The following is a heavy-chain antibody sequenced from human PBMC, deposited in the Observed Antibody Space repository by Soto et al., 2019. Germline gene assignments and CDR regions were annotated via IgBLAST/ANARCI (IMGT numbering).Heavy chain of an antibody. V-gene: IGHV4-39*01. CDR3: ARHGYYYGSGSLSLDY. D-gene: IGHD3-10*01. Sequence: SETLSLTCTVSGGSISIGTDYWGWIRQAPGKGLEWIGNVHYSGSTSYNPSLKSRVTISVDTSKNQFSLKLSSVTAADTAVYYCARHGYYYGSGSLSLDYWGQGTLVTVSS. J-gene: IGHJ4*02. CDR2: VHYSGST. CDR1: GGSISIGTDY.